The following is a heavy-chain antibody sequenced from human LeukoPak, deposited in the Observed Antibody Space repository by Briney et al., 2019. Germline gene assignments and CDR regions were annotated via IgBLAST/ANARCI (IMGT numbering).Heavy chain of an antibody. Sequence: GGSLRLSCAASGFTFSSYAMHWVRQAPGKGLEWVAVISYDGSNKYYADSVKGRFTISRDNSKNTLYLQMNSLRAEDTAVYYCARDLGRGSSWYYGLGGFDYWGQGTLVTVSS. CDR3: ARDLGRGSSWYYGLGGFDY. CDR2: ISYDGSNK. CDR1: GFTFSSYA. D-gene: IGHD6-13*01. V-gene: IGHV3-30*04. J-gene: IGHJ4*02.